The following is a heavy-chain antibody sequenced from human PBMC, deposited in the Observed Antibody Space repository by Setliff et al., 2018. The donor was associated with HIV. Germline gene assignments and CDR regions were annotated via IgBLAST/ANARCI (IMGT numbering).Heavy chain of an antibody. D-gene: IGHD1-26*01. CDR3: ATGGHRLHDY. Sequence: PSETLSLTCTVSGGSISSSTYYWGWIRQPPGKGLEWIGTIYYSGGTYYKSSLKSRLIISLDTSENQFSLKLRSVTAADTAVYFCATGGHRLHDYWGQGTLVTVSS. CDR1: GGSISSSTYY. J-gene: IGHJ4*02. V-gene: IGHV4-39*07. CDR2: IYYSGGT.